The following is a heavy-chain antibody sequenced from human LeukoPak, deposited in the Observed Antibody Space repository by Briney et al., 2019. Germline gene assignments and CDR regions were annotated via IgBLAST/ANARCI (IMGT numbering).Heavy chain of an antibody. CDR3: ARATWYSSSWYCDY. CDR1: GGSISSYY. CDR2: INHSGST. V-gene: IGHV4-34*01. Sequence: SETLSLTCTVSGGSISSYYWSWIRQPPGKGLEWIGEINHSGSTNYNPSLKSRVTISVDTSKNQFSLKLSSVTAADTAVYYCARATWYSSSWYCDYWGQGTLVTVSS. J-gene: IGHJ4*02. D-gene: IGHD6-13*01.